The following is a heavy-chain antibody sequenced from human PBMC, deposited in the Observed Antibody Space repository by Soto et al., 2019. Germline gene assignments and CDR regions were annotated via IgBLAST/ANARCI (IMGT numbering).Heavy chain of an antibody. J-gene: IGHJ3*02. V-gene: IGHV3-66*01. CDR1: GFTVSSNY. Sequence: GGFLRLSCAASGFTVSSNYMSWVRQAPGKGLEWVSVIYSGGSTYYADSVKGRFTISRDNSKNTLYLQMNSLRAEDTAVYYCAREMTYFDIVATIASGAFDIWGQGTMVTVSS. D-gene: IGHD5-12*01. CDR2: IYSGGST. CDR3: AREMTYFDIVATIASGAFDI.